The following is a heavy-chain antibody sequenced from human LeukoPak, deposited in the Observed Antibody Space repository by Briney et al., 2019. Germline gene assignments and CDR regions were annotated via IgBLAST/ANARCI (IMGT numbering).Heavy chain of an antibody. CDR1: GFTFSSYS. Sequence: GGSLRLSCAASGFTFSSYSMNWVRQAPGKVLEWVSSISSSSSYIYYADSVKGRFTISRDNAKNSLYLQMNSLRAEDTAVYYCAKAPVTSCRGAFCYPFDSWGQGTLVTVSS. CDR2: ISSSSSYI. CDR3: AKAPVTSCRGAFCYPFDS. V-gene: IGHV3-21*01. J-gene: IGHJ4*02. D-gene: IGHD2-15*01.